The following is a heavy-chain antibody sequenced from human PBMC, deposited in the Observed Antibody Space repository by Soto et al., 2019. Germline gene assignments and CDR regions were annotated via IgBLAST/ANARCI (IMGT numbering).Heavy chain of an antibody. J-gene: IGHJ5*02. CDR3: ARGYCSGNSCFTFPPTNWFDP. D-gene: IGHD2-15*01. CDR1: GGSISSGGYY. CDR2: MYYSGST. V-gene: IGHV4-61*08. Sequence: SSETLSLTCTVSGGSISSGGYYWNWIRQPPGKGLEWIGYMYYSGSTNYSPSLKSRVTISLDTSKNQFSLKLSSVTAADTAVYYCARGYCSGNSCFTFPPTNWFDPWGQGTLVTVSS.